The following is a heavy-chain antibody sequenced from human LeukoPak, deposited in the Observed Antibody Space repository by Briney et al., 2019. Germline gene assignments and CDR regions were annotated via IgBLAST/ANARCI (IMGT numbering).Heavy chain of an antibody. CDR2: ISAYNGNT. D-gene: IGHD3-10*01. J-gene: IGHJ4*02. V-gene: IGHV1-18*01. Sequence: ASVKVSCEASGYTFTSYGTSWVRQAPGQGLEWMGWISAYNGNTNYAQKLQGRVTMTTDTSTSTAYMELRSLRSDDTAVHYCARERYYGSGSYIDYWGQGTLVTVSS. CDR3: ARERYYGSGSYIDY. CDR1: GYTFTSYG.